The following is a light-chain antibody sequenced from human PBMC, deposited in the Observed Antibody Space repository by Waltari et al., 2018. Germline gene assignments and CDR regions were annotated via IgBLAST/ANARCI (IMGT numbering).Light chain of an antibody. J-gene: IGLJ2*01. CDR3: CSYAGSPTFVV. Sequence: QSALTQPASVSGSPGQSITISCSGSSSDVGAYNYVSWFQRYSGKAPKLIIFDVNKRPSGVSDRFSGSKSGSTASLTISGLQAEDEADYYCCSYAGSPTFVVFGGGTKLTVL. V-gene: IGLV2-23*02. CDR1: SSDVGAYNY. CDR2: DVN.